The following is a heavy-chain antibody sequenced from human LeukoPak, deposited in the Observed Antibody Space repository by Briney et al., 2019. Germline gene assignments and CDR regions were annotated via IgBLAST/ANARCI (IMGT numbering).Heavy chain of an antibody. V-gene: IGHV3-9*01. D-gene: IGHD6-19*01. J-gene: IGHJ6*02. CDR2: ISWNSGSI. Sequence: GGSLRLSCAASGFTFDDYAMHWVRQAPGKGLEWVSGISWNSGSIGYADSVKGRFTISRDNAKNSLYLQMNSLRAEDTALYYCAKGFYSSGWITRSWYYYYGMDVWGQGTTVTVSS. CDR3: AKGFYSSGWITRSWYYYYGMDV. CDR1: GFTFDDYA.